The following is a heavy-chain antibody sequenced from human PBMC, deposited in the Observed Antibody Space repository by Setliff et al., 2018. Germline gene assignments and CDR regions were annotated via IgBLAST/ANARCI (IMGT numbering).Heavy chain of an antibody. CDR3: ARDQFSSGWYGAPESYFDC. D-gene: IGHD6-19*01. CDR1: GDTLTSYY. CDR2: IQSGGTT. Sequence: ETLSLTCSVSGDTLTSYYWSWIRQPPGKRLEWIGYIQSGGTTKYNPSLGSRISMSLDTSKNQISLNLTSVTAADTAMYYCARDQFSSGWYGAPESYFDCWGQGILVTVSS. J-gene: IGHJ4*02. V-gene: IGHV4-59*01.